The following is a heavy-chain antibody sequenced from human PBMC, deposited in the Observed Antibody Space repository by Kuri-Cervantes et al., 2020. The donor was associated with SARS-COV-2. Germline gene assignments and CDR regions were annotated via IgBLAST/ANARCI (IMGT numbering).Heavy chain of an antibody. CDR3: AKGHQGAFDI. V-gene: IGHV3-30*02. CDR2: IRYDGSNK. J-gene: IGHJ3*02. Sequence: GGSLRLSCAASGFTLSSYAMHWVRQAPGKGLEWVAVIRYDGSNKYYADSVKGRFTISRDNSKNTLYLQMNSLRAEDTAVYYCAKGHQGAFDIWGQGTMVTVSS. CDR1: GFTLSSYA.